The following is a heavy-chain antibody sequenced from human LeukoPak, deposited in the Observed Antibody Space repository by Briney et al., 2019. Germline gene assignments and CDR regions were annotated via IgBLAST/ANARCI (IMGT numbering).Heavy chain of an antibody. CDR3: ARWTTVVTPSFDY. D-gene: IGHD4-23*01. CDR2: ISCSGSTI. V-gene: IGHV3-48*03. J-gene: IGHJ4*02. Sequence: PGGSLRLSCAASGFTYSSYEMNWLRQAPGKGLEWVSYISCSGSTIYYADSVKGRFTISRVNAKNSLYLQMNSLRAEDMAVYYCARWTTVVTPSFDYWGQGTLVTVSS. CDR1: GFTYSSYE.